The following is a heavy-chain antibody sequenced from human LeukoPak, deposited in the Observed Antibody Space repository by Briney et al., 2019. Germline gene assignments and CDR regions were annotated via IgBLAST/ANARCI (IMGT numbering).Heavy chain of an antibody. CDR3: AKSNGYGLVDI. J-gene: IGHJ3*02. CDR2: IFYSGST. V-gene: IGHV4-59*12. Sequence: SETLSLTCTVSGGSISSYYWSWIRQPPGKGLEWVGYIFYSGSTNYNPSLKSRVTISLDTSRNQFSLKLNSVTAADTAVYYCAKSNGYGLVDIWGQGTMVTVSS. D-gene: IGHD3-10*01. CDR1: GGSISSYY.